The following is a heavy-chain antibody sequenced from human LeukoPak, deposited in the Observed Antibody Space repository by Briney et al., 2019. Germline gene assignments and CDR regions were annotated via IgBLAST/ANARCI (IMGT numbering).Heavy chain of an antibody. CDR3: ARIRSGTHDNYYYYGMDV. D-gene: IGHD3-16*01. CDR2: ISSSGSTI. Sequence: PGGSLRLSCAASGFTFSDYYMSWIRQAPGKGLEWVSYISSSGSTIYYADSVKGRFTISRDNAKNSLYLQMNSLRAEDTAMYYCARIRSGTHDNYYYYGMDVWGQGTTVTVSS. J-gene: IGHJ6*02. CDR1: GFTFSDYY. V-gene: IGHV3-11*01.